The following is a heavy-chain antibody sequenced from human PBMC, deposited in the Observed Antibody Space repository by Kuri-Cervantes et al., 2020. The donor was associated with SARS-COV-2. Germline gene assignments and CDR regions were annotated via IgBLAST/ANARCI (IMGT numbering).Heavy chain of an antibody. V-gene: IGHV3-30*04. D-gene: IGHD1-14*01. CDR1: GFTFDDYA. Sequence: GESLKISCAASGFTFDDYAMHWVRQAPDKGLEWVAVISYDGINEYYADFVKGRFTISRDNSNNTLYLQMNSLTTEDTAVYFCAKDGGTMDYYHYMDVWGRGTTVTVSS. CDR2: ISYDGINE. J-gene: IGHJ6*03. CDR3: AKDGGTMDYYHYMDV.